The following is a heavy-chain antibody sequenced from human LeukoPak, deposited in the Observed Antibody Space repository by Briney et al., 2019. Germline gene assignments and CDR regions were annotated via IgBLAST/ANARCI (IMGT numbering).Heavy chain of an antibody. V-gene: IGHV4-34*01. CDR1: GGSFSGYY. CDR2: INHSGST. CDR3: ARVPRSGSYSSY. Sequence: SETLSLTCAVYGGSFSGYYWSWIRQPPGKGLEWIGEINHSGSTNYNPSLKSRVTISADTSKNQFSLKLSSVTAADTAVYYCARVPRSGSYSSYWGQGTLVTVSS. J-gene: IGHJ4*02. D-gene: IGHD1-26*01.